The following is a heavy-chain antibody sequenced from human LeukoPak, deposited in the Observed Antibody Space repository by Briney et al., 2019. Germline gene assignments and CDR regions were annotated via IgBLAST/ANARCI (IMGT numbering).Heavy chain of an antibody. J-gene: IGHJ3*02. V-gene: IGHV3-48*03. Sequence: PGGSLRLSCAASGFTFSSFEMNWVRQAPGKGLEWISYIHSSGSSMYYADSVKGRFTISRDNAKNSLYLQMNSLRAEDTAVYYCARDRTMRGTIPEGAFEIWGQGTMVTVSS. D-gene: IGHD1-14*01. CDR2: IHSSGSSM. CDR3: ARDRTMRGTIPEGAFEI. CDR1: GFTFSSFE.